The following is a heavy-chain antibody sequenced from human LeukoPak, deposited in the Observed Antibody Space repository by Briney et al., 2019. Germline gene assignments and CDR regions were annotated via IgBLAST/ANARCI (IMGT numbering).Heavy chain of an antibody. CDR3: ARDPGGITETYYYYYYGMDV. CDR2: INPNSGGT. CDR1: GYTFTGYY. J-gene: IGHJ6*02. V-gene: IGHV1-2*02. D-gene: IGHD1-20*01. Sequence: ASVKVSCKASGYTFTGYYMHWVRQAPGQGLEWMGWINPNSGGTNYAQKFQGRVTMTRDTSISTAYMELSRLRSDDTAVYYCARDPGGITETYYYYYYGMDVWGQGTTVTVSS.